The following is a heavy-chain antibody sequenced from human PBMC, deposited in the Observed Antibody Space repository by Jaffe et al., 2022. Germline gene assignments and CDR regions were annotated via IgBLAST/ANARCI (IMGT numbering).Heavy chain of an antibody. CDR3: ARDMSPDTAMETGLDY. V-gene: IGHV4-61*02. CDR2: IYTSGST. D-gene: IGHD5-18*01. J-gene: IGHJ4*02. Sequence: QVQLQESGPGLVKPSQTLSLTCTVSGGSISSGSYYWSWIRQPAGKGLEWIGRIYTSGSTNYNPSLKSRVTISVDTSKNQFSLKLSSVTAADTAVYYCARDMSPDTAMETGLDYWGQGTLVTVSS. CDR1: GGSISSGSYY.